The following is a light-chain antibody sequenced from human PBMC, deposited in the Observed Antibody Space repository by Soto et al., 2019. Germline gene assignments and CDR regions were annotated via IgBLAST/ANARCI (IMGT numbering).Light chain of an antibody. CDR1: SSDVGGYKY. Sequence: QSVLTQPASVSGSPGQSITISCTGTSSDVGGYKYVSWYQQNPGKAPNLMIYEVSNRPSGVSNRFSGSKSGSTASLTISGLQAEDEADYFCSSYISSTTLVVFGGGTQLTVL. V-gene: IGLV2-14*01. CDR3: SSYISSTTLVV. J-gene: IGLJ7*01. CDR2: EVS.